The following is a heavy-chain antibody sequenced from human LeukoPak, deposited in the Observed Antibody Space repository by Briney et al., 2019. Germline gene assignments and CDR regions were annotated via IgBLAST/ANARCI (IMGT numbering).Heavy chain of an antibody. D-gene: IGHD3-22*01. CDR1: GFTVSSSY. V-gene: IGHV3-53*01. J-gene: IGHJ4*02. Sequence: PGGSLRLSCAASGFTVSSSYMSRVRQAPGKGLEWVSVIYSGGSTYYADSVKGRFTISRDNSKNTLYLQMNSLRAEDTAAYYCARATYYYDTSGYYYWGQGTLVTVSS. CDR3: ARATYYYDTSGYYY. CDR2: IYSGGST.